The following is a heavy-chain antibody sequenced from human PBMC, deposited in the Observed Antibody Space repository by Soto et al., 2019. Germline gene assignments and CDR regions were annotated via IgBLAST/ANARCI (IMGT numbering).Heavy chain of an antibody. CDR2: IVVGSGNT. Sequence: SVKVSCKASGFTFTSSAVQWVRQARGQRLEWIGWIVVGSGNTNYAQKFQERVTITRDMSTSTAYMELSSLRSEDTAVYYCAGLAVQGLAQHYFDYWGQGTLVPVSS. CDR3: AGLAVQGLAQHYFDY. J-gene: IGHJ4*02. CDR1: GFTFTSSA. D-gene: IGHD6-19*01. V-gene: IGHV1-58*01.